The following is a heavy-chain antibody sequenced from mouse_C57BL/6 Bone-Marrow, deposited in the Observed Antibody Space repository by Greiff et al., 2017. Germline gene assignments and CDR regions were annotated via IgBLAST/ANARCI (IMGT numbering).Heavy chain of an antibody. CDR2: IDPSDSET. Sequence: QVQLQQPGAELVRPGSSVKLSCKASGYTFTSYWMHWVKQRPIQGLEWIGNIDPSDSETHYNQKFKDKATLTVDKSSSTAYMQLRSLTSEYSAVYYCARYLLLPLDYWGQGTTLTVSS. CDR1: GYTFTSYW. CDR3: ARYLLLPLDY. D-gene: IGHD1-1*01. V-gene: IGHV1-52*01. J-gene: IGHJ2*01.